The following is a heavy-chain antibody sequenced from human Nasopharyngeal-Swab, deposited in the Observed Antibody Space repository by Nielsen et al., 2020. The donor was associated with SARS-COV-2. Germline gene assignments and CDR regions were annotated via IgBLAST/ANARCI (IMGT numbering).Heavy chain of an antibody. J-gene: IGHJ6*02. Sequence: GESLKISCAASGFTFSTYSMNWVSQGPGKGLEWVSYISSSSSTIYYADSVKGRFTISRDNAKNSLYLQMNSLRDEDTAVYYCARFGSRGMDVWGQGTTVTVSS. CDR3: ARFGSRGMDV. CDR1: GFTFSTYS. D-gene: IGHD3-10*01. CDR2: ISSSSSTI. V-gene: IGHV3-48*02.